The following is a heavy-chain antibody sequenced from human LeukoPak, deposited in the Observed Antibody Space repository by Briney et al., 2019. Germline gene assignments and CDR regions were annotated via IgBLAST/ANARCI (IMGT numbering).Heavy chain of an antibody. Sequence: GGSLRLSCAASGFTFSSYAMSWVRQAPGKGLEWVANVKQDGSERYYGDSVKGRFTISRDNAKNSLYLQMSSLRAEDTAIYYCARDVPLMGASKTRYFDYWGQGTLVTVSS. CDR1: GFTFSSYA. V-gene: IGHV3-7*01. D-gene: IGHD1-26*01. J-gene: IGHJ4*02. CDR2: VKQDGSER. CDR3: ARDVPLMGASKTRYFDY.